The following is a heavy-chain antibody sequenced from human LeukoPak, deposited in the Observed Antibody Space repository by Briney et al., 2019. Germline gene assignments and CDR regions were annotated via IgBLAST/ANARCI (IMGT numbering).Heavy chain of an antibody. D-gene: IGHD3-22*01. CDR3: ARAFYDSSGYYDY. V-gene: IGHV1-46*01. CDR1: GYTFTGNY. Sequence: ASVKVSCKASGYTFTGNYMHWVRQAPGQGLEWMGTVNPSGGGTTYAQKFQGRITMTRDTSTSTVYMELSSLRSEDTAVYYCARAFYDSSGYYDYWGQGTLVTVSS. J-gene: IGHJ4*02. CDR2: VNPSGGGT.